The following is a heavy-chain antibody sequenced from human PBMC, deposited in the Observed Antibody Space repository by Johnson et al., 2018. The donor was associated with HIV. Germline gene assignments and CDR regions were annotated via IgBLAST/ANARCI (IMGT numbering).Heavy chain of an antibody. V-gene: IGHV3-53*01. CDR3: ARGGQGGGDFAGAKQALDI. J-gene: IGHJ3*02. CDR2: IHSGGST. Sequence: VQLVESGGGLIQPGGSLRLSCAVSGLSVSINYITWVRQAPGKGLEWVSVIHSGGSTYYADSVEGRFTISRDNSKNTVLLQMNSLRVEDTAVYYCARGGQGGGDFAGAKQALDIWGQVTRVTFAS. CDR1: GLSVSINY. D-gene: IGHD2-21*01.